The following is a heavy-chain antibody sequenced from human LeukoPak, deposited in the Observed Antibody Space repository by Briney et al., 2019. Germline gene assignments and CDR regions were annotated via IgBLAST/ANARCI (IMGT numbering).Heavy chain of an antibody. CDR3: ARDLLIAAAGTIDY. CDR1: GFTFSSYG. Sequence: GGSLRLSWAASGFTFSSYGMHWVRQAPGKGLEWVAVIWYDGSNKYYADSVKGRFTISRDNSKNTLYLQMNSLRAEDTAVYYCARDLLIAAAGTIDYWGQGTLVTVSS. V-gene: IGHV3-33*01. D-gene: IGHD6-13*01. J-gene: IGHJ4*02. CDR2: IWYDGSNK.